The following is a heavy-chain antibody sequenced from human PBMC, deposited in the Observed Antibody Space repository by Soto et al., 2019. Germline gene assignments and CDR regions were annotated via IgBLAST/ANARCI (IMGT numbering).Heavy chain of an antibody. V-gene: IGHV5-51*01. J-gene: IGHJ6*02. CDR3: ARHAGDSSSWYADYYYGMDV. Sequence: GESLKIPGKGSVYSFTTYWVGWVLQMPGKGLEWMGIIYPVDSDTRYSPSFQRKLIISADKSISTAYLQWSSLKASDTAMYYCARHAGDSSSWYADYYYGMDVWGQGTTVTVSS. D-gene: IGHD6-13*01. CDR2: IYPVDSDT. CDR1: VYSFTTYW.